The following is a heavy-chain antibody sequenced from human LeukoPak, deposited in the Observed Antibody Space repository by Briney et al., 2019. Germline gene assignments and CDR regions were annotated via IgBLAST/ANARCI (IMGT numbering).Heavy chain of an antibody. D-gene: IGHD2-15*01. J-gene: IGHJ4*02. Sequence: ASVKVSCKSSGYSFTGQYLHWVRQAPGQGLEWMGRINPDSGGTNYAQKFQGRVTMTRDTSMNTAYMELSRLRSDDTAIYYCARERVVVAAILLGDWGQGTLVTVSS. V-gene: IGHV1-2*06. CDR1: GYSFTGQY. CDR3: ARERVVVAAILLGD. CDR2: INPDSGGT.